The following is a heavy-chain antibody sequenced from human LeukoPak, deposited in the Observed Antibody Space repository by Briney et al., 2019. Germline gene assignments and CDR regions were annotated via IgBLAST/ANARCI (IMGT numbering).Heavy chain of an antibody. J-gene: IGHJ6*02. CDR2: ISYDVSNR. Sequence: GSLRLSCAASGFTLSSYAMHWVRQAPGTGLERVAVISYDVSNRSYADSVKGRFTISRDNSKNTLYLQMNSLRAEDTAVYYCARDFVPVSSGWYPTPPRNYYYYGMDVWGQGTTVTVSS. CDR1: GFTLSSYA. V-gene: IGHV3-30-3*01. CDR3: ARDFVPVSSGWYPTPPRNYYYYGMDV. D-gene: IGHD6-19*01.